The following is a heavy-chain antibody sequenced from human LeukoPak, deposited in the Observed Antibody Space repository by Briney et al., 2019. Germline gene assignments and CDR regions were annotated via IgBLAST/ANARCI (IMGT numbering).Heavy chain of an antibody. V-gene: IGHV3-33*01. CDR1: GFTFSSHG. D-gene: IGHD6-19*01. CDR3: ARDGTGSNSGWYIH. CDR2: IWYDGSNK. J-gene: IGHJ4*02. Sequence: PGGSLRLSCAASGFTFSSHGMHWVRQAPGKGLEWVAVIWYDGSNKYYADSVKGRLTISRDNSKNTLYLRMNSLRAEDTAVYYCARDGTGSNSGWYIHWGQGALVTVSS.